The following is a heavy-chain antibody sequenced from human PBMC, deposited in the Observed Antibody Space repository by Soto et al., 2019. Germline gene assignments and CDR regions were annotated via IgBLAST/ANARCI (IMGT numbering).Heavy chain of an antibody. Sequence: LLESGGGLVQPGGSLRLSGVASGLSFPNYAMNWVRQAPGKGLEWVSGIGGSGAYTYYADSVKGRFTISRDNSKNTVYLQMNSLRGEDTAVYYCAKGSSSTQFLNYYFYHMDVWGKGTTVSVSS. CDR3: AKGSSSTQFLNYYFYHMDV. CDR1: GLSFPNYA. V-gene: IGHV3-23*01. D-gene: IGHD2-2*01. CDR2: IGGSGAYT. J-gene: IGHJ6*03.